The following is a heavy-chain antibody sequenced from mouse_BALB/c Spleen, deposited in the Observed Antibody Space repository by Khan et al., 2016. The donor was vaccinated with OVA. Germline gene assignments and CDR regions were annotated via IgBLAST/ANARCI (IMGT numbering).Heavy chain of an antibody. J-gene: IGHJ3*01. CDR2: INPSNGRT. CDR1: GYTFSSYW. V-gene: IGHV1S81*02. D-gene: IGHD2-4*01. CDR3: ARSTMITTEFIY. Sequence: QVQLQQPGAELVKPGASVQLSCKASGYTFSSYWMLWVKQRPGQGLQWIGEINPSNGRTNYNEKFKNKATLTVDTSSSTAYMQLSSLTSEDSAVYYGARSTMITTEFIYWGLGTLVTVSA.